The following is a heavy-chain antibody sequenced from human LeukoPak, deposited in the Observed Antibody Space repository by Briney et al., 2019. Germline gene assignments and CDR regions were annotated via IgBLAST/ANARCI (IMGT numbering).Heavy chain of an antibody. CDR3: ARSYGDYVGGYYYYGMDV. Sequence: PSETLSLTRAVYGGSFSSYYRSWIRQPPGKGLEWIGEINHSGSTNYNPSFKSRVTISVDTSKNQFSLKLSSVTAADTAVYYCARSYGDYVGGYYYYGMDVWGQGTTVTVSS. J-gene: IGHJ6*02. CDR2: INHSGST. D-gene: IGHD4-17*01. CDR1: GGSFSSYY. V-gene: IGHV4-34*01.